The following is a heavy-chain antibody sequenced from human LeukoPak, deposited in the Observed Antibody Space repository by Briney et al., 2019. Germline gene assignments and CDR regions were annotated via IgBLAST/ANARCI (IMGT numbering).Heavy chain of an antibody. J-gene: IGHJ4*02. V-gene: IGHV3-30*18. Sequence: GGSRRLSCAASGFTFSTYGMHWVRQAPGKGLEWVAVISYDGSNKYYADSVKGRFTISRENSKNTLHLQMTSLRAEDTAVYYCAKDHYSYGSGIYFMHYFDYWGQGTLVTVSS. D-gene: IGHD3-10*01. CDR1: GFTFSTYG. CDR3: AKDHYSYGSGIYFMHYFDY. CDR2: ISYDGSNK.